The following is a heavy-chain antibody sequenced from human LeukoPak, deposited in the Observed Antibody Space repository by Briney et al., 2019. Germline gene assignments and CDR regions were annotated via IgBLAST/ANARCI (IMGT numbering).Heavy chain of an antibody. J-gene: IGHJ4*02. CDR3: ARDLFYGRYYFDY. V-gene: IGHV3-30-3*01. CDR2: ISYDGSNK. D-gene: IGHD3-16*01. Sequence: GGSLRLSCADSGFTFSSYAMHWVRQAPGKGLEWVAVISYDGSNKYYADSVKGRFTISRDNSKNTLYLQMNSLRAEDTAVYYCARDLFYGRYYFDYWGQGTLVTVSS. CDR1: GFTFSSYA.